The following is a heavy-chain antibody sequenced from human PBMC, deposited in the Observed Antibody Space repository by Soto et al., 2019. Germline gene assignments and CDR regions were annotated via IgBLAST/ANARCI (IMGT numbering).Heavy chain of an antibody. V-gene: IGHV4-39*01. D-gene: IGHD3-10*01. CDR2: IYYSEST. J-gene: IGHJ4*02. CDR3: ATLWGQD. CDR1: GGSISSSSYY. Sequence: QLQLQESGPGMVKPSETLSLTCTVSGGSISSSSYYWGWNRQPPGKGLEWIGRIYYSESTYYNPSLKSRVTISVDTSKIQFSLKLSSVTAADTAVYYCATLWGQDWGQGTLVTVSS.